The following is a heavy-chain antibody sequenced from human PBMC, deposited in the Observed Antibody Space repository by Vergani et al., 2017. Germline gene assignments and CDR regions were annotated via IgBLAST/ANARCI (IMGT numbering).Heavy chain of an antibody. D-gene: IGHD1-1*01. CDR2: INHCGST. V-gene: IGHV4-34*01. CDR3: ARSIQYNWNDRDAFDS. J-gene: IGHJ3*02. Sequence: QVQLQQWGAGLLKPSETLSLTCAVYGGSFSGYYWSWICQPPGKGLEGIGEINHCGSTNYNPSLKSRVTISVDTSKNQFSLKLSSVTAADTAVCYCARSIQYNWNDRDAFDSWGQGTMVTVSS. CDR1: GGSFSGYY.